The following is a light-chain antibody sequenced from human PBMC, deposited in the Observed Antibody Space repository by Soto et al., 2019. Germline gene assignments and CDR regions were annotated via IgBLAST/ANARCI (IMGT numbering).Light chain of an antibody. V-gene: IGKV3-20*01. CDR1: QSVTNSR. Sequence: EIVLTQSPGTLSLSPGERATLSCRASQSVTNSRLAWYQQKPGQAPKVLIYGGSNRATGIPDRFSGSGSGTDFTLTISRLEHEDFAIYYCQPWSRSPRTFGQGTKLEIK. CDR3: QPWSRSPRT. CDR2: GGS. J-gene: IGKJ2*01.